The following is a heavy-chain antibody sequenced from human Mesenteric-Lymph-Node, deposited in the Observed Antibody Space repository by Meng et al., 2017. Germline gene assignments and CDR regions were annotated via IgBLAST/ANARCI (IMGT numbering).Heavy chain of an antibody. V-gene: IGHV1-18*01. CDR3: ARGRVVRGVNDAFDI. Sequence: ASVKVSCKASGYTFTSYGISWVRQAPGQGLEWMGWISAYNGNTNYAQKLQGRVTMTTDTSTSTAYMELSSLRSEDTAVYYCARGRVVRGVNDAFDIWGQGTMVTVSS. D-gene: IGHD3-10*01. CDR1: GYTFTSYG. J-gene: IGHJ3*02. CDR2: ISAYNGNT.